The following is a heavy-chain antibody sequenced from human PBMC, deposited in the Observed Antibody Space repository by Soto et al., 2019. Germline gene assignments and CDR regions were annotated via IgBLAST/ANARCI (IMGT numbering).Heavy chain of an antibody. Sequence: ASVKVSCKASGYTFTSYDINWVRQATGQGLEWMGWMNPNSGNTGYAQKFQGRVTMTRNTSISTAYMELSSLRSEDTAVYYCARVYDYDFWSGYSNWFDPWGQGTLVTGSS. J-gene: IGHJ5*02. D-gene: IGHD3-3*01. CDR3: ARVYDYDFWSGYSNWFDP. V-gene: IGHV1-8*01. CDR2: MNPNSGNT. CDR1: GYTFTSYD.